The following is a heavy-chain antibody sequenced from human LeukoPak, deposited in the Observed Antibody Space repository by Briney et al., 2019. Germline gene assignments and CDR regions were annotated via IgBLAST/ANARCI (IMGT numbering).Heavy chain of an antibody. CDR2: IFYSGST. D-gene: IGHD3-22*01. Sequence: SETLSLTCTVAGGSISTSNYYWGWLRQPPGKGLEWIGNIFYSGSTYYSPSLRSRVAISLDTYRNQFSLKLSSVTAADTAVYYCARAEVLPDYFDNSGAFDYWGQGTLVTVSS. CDR3: ARAEVLPDYFDNSGAFDY. V-gene: IGHV4-39*07. CDR1: GGSISTSNYY. J-gene: IGHJ4*02.